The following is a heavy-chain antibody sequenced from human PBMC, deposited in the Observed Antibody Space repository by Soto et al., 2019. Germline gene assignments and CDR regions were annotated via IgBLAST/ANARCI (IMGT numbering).Heavy chain of an antibody. CDR1: GFTFRDYY. CDR3: AREYYYTMDV. Sequence: QVQLVESGGGLVRPGGSLRLSCEASGFTFRDYYMTWFRQAPGKGLEWLSYIDSSTKYTNYADSVKGRFTISIDNAKNSLYLQMNSLRADATVVYYCAREYYYTMDVWGQGTMVTVSS. J-gene: IGHJ6*02. V-gene: IGHV3-11*05. CDR2: IDSSTKYT.